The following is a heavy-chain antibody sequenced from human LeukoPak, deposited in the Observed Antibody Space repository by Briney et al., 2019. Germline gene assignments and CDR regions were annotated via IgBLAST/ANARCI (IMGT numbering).Heavy chain of an antibody. CDR1: GDSTSNFY. D-gene: IGHD2-8*01. J-gene: IGHJ5*01. Sequence: SDTLSLICTVSGDSTSNFYWNWIRPSPGKGRDWIGNIHSSGSSVYTPSLKSRGTISIDTSRRQFFLKLNSVTAADTAVYFCALATNSNWFDFWGPGTLVTVSS. V-gene: IGHV4-59*03. CDR2: IHSSGSS. CDR3: ALATNSNWFDF.